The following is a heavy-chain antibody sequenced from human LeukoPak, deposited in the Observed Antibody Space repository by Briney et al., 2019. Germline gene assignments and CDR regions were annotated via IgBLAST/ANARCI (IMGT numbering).Heavy chain of an antibody. CDR3: VKSRVSSSWYEGYFDH. CDR1: GFTFSSYA. J-gene: IGHJ4*02. Sequence: GGSLRLSCSASGFTFSSYAVHWVRQAPGKGLEYVSAISSNGGSTYYADSVKGRFTISRDNSKNTQYLQMSSLRTEDTAMYYCVKSRVSSSWYEGYFDHWGQGTLVTVSS. V-gene: IGHV3-64D*06. CDR2: ISSNGGST. D-gene: IGHD6-13*01.